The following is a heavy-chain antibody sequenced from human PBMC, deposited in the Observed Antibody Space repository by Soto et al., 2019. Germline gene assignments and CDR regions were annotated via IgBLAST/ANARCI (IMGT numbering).Heavy chain of an antibody. J-gene: IGHJ6*02. CDR1: GYTFTSYD. Sequence: QVQLVQSGAEVKKPGASVKVSCKASGYTFTSYDINWVRQATGQGLEWMGWMNPNSGNTGYAQKIQGRVTMTRNTYISTAYMELSSLRSEDTAVYYGATIGSYYGYYYYGMDVWGQGTTVTVSS. V-gene: IGHV1-8*01. CDR3: ATIGSYYGYYYYGMDV. D-gene: IGHD1-26*01. CDR2: MNPNSGNT.